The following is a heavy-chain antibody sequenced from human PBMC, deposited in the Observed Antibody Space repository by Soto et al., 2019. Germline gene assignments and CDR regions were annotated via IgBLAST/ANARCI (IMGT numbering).Heavy chain of an antibody. V-gene: IGHV3-53*01. J-gene: IGHJ4*02. Sequence: PGGSLRLSCAASGFTVSSNYMSWVRQAPGKGLECVSVLYSDGFTFYHDSVKGRFTISRDNSKNTLDLQMNSLRAEDTAVYYCARLNYNILTGYYHFDFWGLGTLVTVS. CDR2: LYSDGFT. CDR1: GFTVSSNY. CDR3: ARLNYNILTGYYHFDF. D-gene: IGHD3-9*01.